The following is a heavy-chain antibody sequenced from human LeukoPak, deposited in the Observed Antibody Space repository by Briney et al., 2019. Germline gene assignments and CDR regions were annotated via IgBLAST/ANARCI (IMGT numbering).Heavy chain of an antibody. V-gene: IGHV3-15*07. Sequence: GGSLRLSCAASGFTFSNGWMNWVRQAPGKGLEWVGRIKSKTDGGTTDYAAPVKGRFTISRDDSKNTLYLQMNSLKTDDTDVYYCTTDQDGLFGELFSWGQGTLVTVSS. CDR3: TTDQDGLFGELFS. D-gene: IGHD3-10*02. CDR1: GFTFSNGW. J-gene: IGHJ5*02. CDR2: IKSKTDGGTT.